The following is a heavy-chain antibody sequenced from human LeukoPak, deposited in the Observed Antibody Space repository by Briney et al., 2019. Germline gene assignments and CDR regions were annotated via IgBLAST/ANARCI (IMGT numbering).Heavy chain of an antibody. CDR2: ISASGEST. CDR3: AKDQYQLLYLFDY. Sequence: GGSLRLSCAASAFTFSSYGMNWLRQTPGKGLERVSAISASGESTYYADSVKGRFTISRDNSNNMLYLQMNRLRAEDTAMYYCAKDQYQLLYLFDYWGQGTQVTVSS. V-gene: IGHV3-23*01. D-gene: IGHD2-2*01. J-gene: IGHJ4*02. CDR1: AFTFSSYG.